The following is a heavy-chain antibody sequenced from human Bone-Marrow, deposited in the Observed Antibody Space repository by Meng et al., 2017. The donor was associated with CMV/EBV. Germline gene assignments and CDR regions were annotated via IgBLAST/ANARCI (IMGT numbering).Heavy chain of an antibody. Sequence: PQLQESGPGLVKPSETLSLTCIVSGAPISSNYYWGWIRQSPGKGLEWIGSLYDNGDTYYNPSLKSRVTLSVDTSKNQFSLKLNSVIAADTAVYYCAQRIYIDSYYFDSWGQGTLVTVSS. J-gene: IGHJ4*02. CDR3: AQRIYIDSYYFDS. D-gene: IGHD2/OR15-2a*01. CDR2: LYDNGDT. CDR1: GAPISSNYY. V-gene: IGHV4-39*07.